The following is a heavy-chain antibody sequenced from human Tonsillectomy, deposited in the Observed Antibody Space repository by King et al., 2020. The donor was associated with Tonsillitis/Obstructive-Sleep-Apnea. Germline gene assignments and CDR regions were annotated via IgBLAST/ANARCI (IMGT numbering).Heavy chain of an antibody. D-gene: IGHD3-22*01. CDR1: GFPFSSYE. J-gene: IGHJ4*02. V-gene: IGHV3-48*03. CDR3: ASFISGYYYDYFDY. CDR2: ISRSGTTI. Sequence: VQLVESGGGLVQPGGSLRLSCAASGFPFSSYEMNWVRQAPGKGLEWLSYISRSGTTIYYADSVKGRFTISRDNAKNSLYLQMNSLRAEDTAVYYCASFISGYYYDYFDYWGQGTLVTVSS.